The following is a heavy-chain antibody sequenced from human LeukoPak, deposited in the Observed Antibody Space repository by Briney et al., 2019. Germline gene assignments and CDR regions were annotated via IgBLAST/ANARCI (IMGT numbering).Heavy chain of an antibody. D-gene: IGHD2-21*02. CDR1: GGTFSSYA. CDR3: ARGRCGGDCSAPSYYYYYMDV. Sequence: GASVKVSCKASGGTFSSYAISWVRQAPGQGLEWMGGIIPIFGTANYAQKFQGRVTITTDESTSTAYMELSSLRSEDTAVYYCARGRCGGDCSAPSYYYYYMDVWGQGTTVTVSS. V-gene: IGHV1-69*05. CDR2: IIPIFGTA. J-gene: IGHJ6*03.